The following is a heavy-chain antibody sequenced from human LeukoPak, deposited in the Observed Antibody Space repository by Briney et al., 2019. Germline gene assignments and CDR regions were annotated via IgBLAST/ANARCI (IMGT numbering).Heavy chain of an antibody. D-gene: IGHD6-13*01. CDR3: AKDHGSSDWYYFDY. CDR1: GFTFSDSY. V-gene: IGHV3-11*06. J-gene: IGHJ4*02. Sequence: GGSLRLSCAASGFTFSDSYMTWVRQAPGKGVEWVAYISGSGHDINYADSVKGRFTISRDNSKNTLYLQMNTLRADDTAVYYCAKDHGSSDWYYFDYWGQGTLVTVSS. CDR2: ISGSGHDI.